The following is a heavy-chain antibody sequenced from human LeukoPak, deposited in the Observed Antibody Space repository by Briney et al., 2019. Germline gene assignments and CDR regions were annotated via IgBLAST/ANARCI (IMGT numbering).Heavy chain of an antibody. CDR3: AKAGLYGGNLGDWFDP. CDR1: GFTFSDYY. CDR2: ISGSGGST. Sequence: PGGSLRLSCAASGFTFSDYYMSWIRQAPGKGLEWVSAISGSGGSTYYADSVKGRFTISRDNSKNTLYLQMNSLRAEDTAVYYCAKAGLYGGNLGDWFDPWGQGTLVTVSS. J-gene: IGHJ5*02. D-gene: IGHD4-23*01. V-gene: IGHV3-23*01.